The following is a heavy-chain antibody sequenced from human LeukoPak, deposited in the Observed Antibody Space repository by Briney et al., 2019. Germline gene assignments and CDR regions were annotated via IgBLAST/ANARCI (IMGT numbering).Heavy chain of an antibody. J-gene: IGHJ4*02. CDR2: ISSSGSTI. Sequence: GGSLRLSCAASGFTFSSYEMNWVRQAPGKGLEWVSYISSSGSTINYADSVKGRFTISRDNAKNSLYLQMNSLRAEDTAVYYCARESSGVDFDYWGQGTLVTVSS. V-gene: IGHV3-48*03. D-gene: IGHD3-22*01. CDR1: GFTFSSYE. CDR3: ARESSGVDFDY.